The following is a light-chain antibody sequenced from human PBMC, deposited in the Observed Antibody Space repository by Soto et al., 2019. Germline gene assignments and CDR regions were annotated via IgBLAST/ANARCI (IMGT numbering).Light chain of an antibody. J-gene: IGKJ5*01. CDR2: GAS. V-gene: IGKV3-15*01. Sequence: EIVMTQSPATLSVSPVERATVSCRASQSVRSNLAWYQQKPGQAPRLLIYGASTRATGIPARFSGSGSGTEFTLTISSLQSEDFAVYYCQQYNNWPPFTFGQGTRLEIK. CDR3: QQYNNWPPFT. CDR1: QSVRSN.